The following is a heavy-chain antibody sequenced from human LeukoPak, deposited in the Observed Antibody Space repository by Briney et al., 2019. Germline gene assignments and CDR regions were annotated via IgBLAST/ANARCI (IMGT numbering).Heavy chain of an antibody. CDR1: GGSISSYY. D-gene: IGHD1-26*01. CDR2: IYYSGST. Sequence: SETLSLTCTVSGGSISSYYWSWIRQPPGKGLEWIGYIYYSGSTNYNPSLKSRVTISVETCKNQFSLKLSSVTAADTAVYYCARVRPVRGYLSGSYGGVDIWGQETMVTVFS. CDR3: ARVRPVRGYLSGSYGGVDI. J-gene: IGHJ3*02. V-gene: IGHV4-59*01.